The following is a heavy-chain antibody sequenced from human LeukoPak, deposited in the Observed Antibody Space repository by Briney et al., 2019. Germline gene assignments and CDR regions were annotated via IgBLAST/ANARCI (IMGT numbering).Heavy chain of an antibody. J-gene: IGHJ4*02. V-gene: IGHV4-59*01. CDR1: GGSISSYY. CDR3: ARGREVWSGELLSYYFDY. CDR2: IYYSGST. Sequence: PSETLSLTCTVSGGSISSYYWSWIRQPPGKGLEWIGYIYYSGSTNYNPSLKSRVTMSVDTSKNQFSLKLSSVTAADTAVYYCARGREVWSGELLSYYFDYWGQGTLVTVSS. D-gene: IGHD3-10*01.